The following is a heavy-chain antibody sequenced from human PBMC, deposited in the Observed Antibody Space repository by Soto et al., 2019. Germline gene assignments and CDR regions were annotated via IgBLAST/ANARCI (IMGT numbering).Heavy chain of an antibody. CDR1: GGSISSYY. CDR3: AIQHYRVRDQQQLVRGYNWFDP. CDR2: IYYSGST. J-gene: IGHJ5*02. D-gene: IGHD6-13*01. Sequence: PSETLSLTCTVSGGSISSYYWSWIRQPPGKGLEWIGYIYYSGSTNYNPSLKSRVTITVDTSKNQFSLKLSSVTAADTAVYYCAIQHYRVRDQQQLVRGYNWFDPWGQGTLVTVSS. V-gene: IGHV4-59*08.